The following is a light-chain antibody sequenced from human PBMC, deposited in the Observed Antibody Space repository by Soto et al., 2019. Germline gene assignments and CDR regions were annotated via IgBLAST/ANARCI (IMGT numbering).Light chain of an antibody. CDR1: QSISSW. CDR2: KAA. Sequence: DIQMTQSPSTLSASIGDRVTITCRASQSISSWLAWYQQKPGKAPNLLIYKAATLKSGVPSRFSGSGSGTEFTLTITILQPDDFATYYCQQYNSYWTFGQGTKVDVK. V-gene: IGKV1-5*03. J-gene: IGKJ1*01. CDR3: QQYNSYWT.